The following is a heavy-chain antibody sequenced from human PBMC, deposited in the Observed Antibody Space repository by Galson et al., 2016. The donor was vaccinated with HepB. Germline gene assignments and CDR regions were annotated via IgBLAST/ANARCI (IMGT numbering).Heavy chain of an antibody. CDR2: IKSKAEGGAT. Sequence: SLRLSCAASGFSVRKNHMSWVRQAPGKGLEWVGRIKSKAEGGATDYGAPVKGRFTISRDDSKNTLYLQMNRLKAEDTAVYYCTTDVYWGQGTLVTVSS. V-gene: IGHV3-15*01. J-gene: IGHJ4*02. CDR1: GFSVRKNH. CDR3: TTDVY.